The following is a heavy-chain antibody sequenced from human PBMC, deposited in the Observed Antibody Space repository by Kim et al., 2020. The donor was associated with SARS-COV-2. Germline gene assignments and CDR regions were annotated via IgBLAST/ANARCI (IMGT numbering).Heavy chain of an antibody. CDR2: ISSSSSTI. CDR1: GFTFSSYS. CDR3: ARADQYYDILTGYYSPSFDY. D-gene: IGHD3-9*01. V-gene: IGHV3-48*02. J-gene: IGHJ4*02. Sequence: GGSLRLSCAASGFTFSSYSMNWVRQAPGKGLEWVSYISSSSSTIYYADSVKGRFTISRDNAKNSLYLQMNSLRDEDTAVYYCARADQYYDILTGYYSPSFDYWGQGTLVTVSS.